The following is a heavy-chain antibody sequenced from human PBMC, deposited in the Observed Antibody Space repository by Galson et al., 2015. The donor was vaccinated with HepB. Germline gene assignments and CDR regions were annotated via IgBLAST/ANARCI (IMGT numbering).Heavy chain of an antibody. J-gene: IGHJ3*02. Sequence: SLRLSCAASGFTFSSYAMHWVRQAPGKGLEWLSNIRSDGSSTYYADSVKGRFTISRDNAKNSLYLQMNTLRAEDTAVYYCARYCYSSTCNDAFDIWGQGTIVTVSS. CDR2: IRSDGSST. CDR1: GFTFSSYA. D-gene: IGHD6-19*01. CDR3: ARYCYSSTCNDAFDI. V-gene: IGHV3-48*03.